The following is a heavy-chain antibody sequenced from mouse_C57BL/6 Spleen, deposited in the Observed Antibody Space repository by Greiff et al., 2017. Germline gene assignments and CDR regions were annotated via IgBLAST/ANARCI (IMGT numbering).Heavy chain of an antibody. V-gene: IGHV2-2*01. CDR3: ARGDYGSSYTSAFYAMDY. CDR1: GFSLTSYG. J-gene: IGHJ4*01. D-gene: IGHD1-1*01. CDR2: IWSGRST. Sequence: VKLQESGPGLVQPSQSLSITCTVSGFSLTSYGVHWVRQSPGKGLEWLGVIWSGRSTDYNAAFISRLSISKDNSKSQVFFKMNSLQADDTAIYYCARGDYGSSYTSAFYAMDYWGQGTSVTVSS.